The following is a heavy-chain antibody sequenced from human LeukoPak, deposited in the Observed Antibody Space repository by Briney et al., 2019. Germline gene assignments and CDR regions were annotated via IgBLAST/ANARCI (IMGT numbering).Heavy chain of an antibody. V-gene: IGHV1-18*01. CDR2: ISAFNGNT. CDR3: ARGGTVVDTANPFDF. D-gene: IGHD5-18*01. J-gene: IGHJ4*02. CDR1: GYTFTSFV. Sequence: ASVKVSCKASGYTFTSFVISWVRQAPGQGLEWMGWISAFNGNTSYAQKLQGRITMTTVTSTSTVYMELRSLRSDDTAVYYCARGGTVVDTANPFDFWGQGTLVTVSS.